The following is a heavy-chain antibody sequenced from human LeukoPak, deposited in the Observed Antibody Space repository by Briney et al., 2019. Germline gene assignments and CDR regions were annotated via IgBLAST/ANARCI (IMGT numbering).Heavy chain of an antibody. CDR2: INPNSGGT. Sequence: ASVKVSCKASGYTFTGYYMHWVRQAPGQGLEWMGWINPNSGGTNYAQKFQGRVTITTDESTSTAYMELSSLRSEDTAVYYCAISSIAARPSPYWGQGTLVTVSS. V-gene: IGHV1-2*02. D-gene: IGHD6-6*01. CDR1: GYTFTGYY. J-gene: IGHJ4*02. CDR3: AISSIAARPSPY.